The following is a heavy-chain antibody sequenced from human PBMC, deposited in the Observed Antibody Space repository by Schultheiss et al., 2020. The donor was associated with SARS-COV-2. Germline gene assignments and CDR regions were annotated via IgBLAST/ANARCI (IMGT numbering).Heavy chain of an antibody. CDR1: GFTFSSYA. J-gene: IGHJ4*02. CDR3: ARRTVTTGYFDY. CDR2: IYYSGST. V-gene: IGHV4-59*01. Sequence: GSLRLSCAASGFTFSSYAMSWVRQAPGKGLEWIGYIYYSGSTNYNPSLKSRVTISVDKSKNQFSLKLSSVTAADTAVYYCARRTVTTGYFDYWGQGTLVTVSS. D-gene: IGHD4-17*01.